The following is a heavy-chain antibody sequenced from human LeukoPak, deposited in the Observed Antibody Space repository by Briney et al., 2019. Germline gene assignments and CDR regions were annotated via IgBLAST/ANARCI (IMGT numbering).Heavy chain of an antibody. CDR1: GGSLSGYS. CDR2: INHSGST. J-gene: IGHJ4*02. Sequence: SETLSLTCAVYGGSLSGYSWSWIRQPPGKGLEWIGEINHSGSTNYNTSLKSRVTISVDTSKSQFSLKLRSVTAADTAVYYCAKGGHSSGWYHDYWGQGTLVTVSS. D-gene: IGHD6-19*01. CDR3: AKGGHSSGWYHDY. V-gene: IGHV4-34*01.